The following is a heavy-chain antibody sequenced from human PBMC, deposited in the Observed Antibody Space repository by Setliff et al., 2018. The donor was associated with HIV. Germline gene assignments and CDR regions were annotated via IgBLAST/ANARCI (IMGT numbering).Heavy chain of an antibody. D-gene: IGHD2-21*02. CDR2: ISGSGGST. V-gene: IGHV3-23*01. CDR3: AKAAVVTQMAFDI. CDR1: GFIFSSYA. Sequence: GGSLRLSCAASGFIFSSYAMAWVRQAPGKGLEWVSAISGSGGSTYYADSVKGRFTISRDNSKNTRYLQMKSLRAEDTAVYYCAKAAVVTQMAFDIWGQGTMVTASS. J-gene: IGHJ3*02.